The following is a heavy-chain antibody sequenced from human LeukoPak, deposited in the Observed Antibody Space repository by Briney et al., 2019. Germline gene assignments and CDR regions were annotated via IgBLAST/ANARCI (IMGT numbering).Heavy chain of an antibody. J-gene: IGHJ4*02. D-gene: IGHD4-17*01. Sequence: ASVKVSCKASGGTFSSYAISWVRQAPGQGLEWMGWFSAYNGNTNYAQRLQGRVTMTTDTSTSTAYMELRSLRSDDTAVYYCARSDGDWVPNIDYWGQGTLVTVSS. CDR2: FSAYNGNT. CDR3: ARSDGDWVPNIDY. V-gene: IGHV1-18*01. CDR1: GGTFSSYA.